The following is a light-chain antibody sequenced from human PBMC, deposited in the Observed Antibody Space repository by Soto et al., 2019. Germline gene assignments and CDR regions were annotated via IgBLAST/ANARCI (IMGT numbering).Light chain of an antibody. CDR2: DVN. V-gene: IGLV2-11*01. J-gene: IGLJ2*01. CDR3: CSYAVTDVL. Sequence: QSALTQPRSVSGSPGQSVTISCTGTTSDFGGYNYVSWYQQHPGKAPKLMIYDVNKRPSGVPDRFSGSKSGNTASLTISGLQFEDEADYYCCSYAVTDVLFGGGTKLTVL. CDR1: TSDFGGYNY.